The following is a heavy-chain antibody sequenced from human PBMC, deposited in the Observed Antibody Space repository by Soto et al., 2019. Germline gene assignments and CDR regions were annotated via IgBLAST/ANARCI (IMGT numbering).Heavy chain of an antibody. J-gene: IGHJ5*02. CDR3: XXXXXXXXXXXXFXP. Sequence: QVQLVQSGAEVKKPGASVKVSCKASGYTFTSYGISWVRQAPGQGLEWMGWISAYNGNTNYAQKLQGRVTMTTDTSTSTAYXXXXXXXXXXXXXXXXXXXXXXXXXXXXFXPWGQGTLVTVSS. CDR2: ISAYNGNT. V-gene: IGHV1-18*01. CDR1: GYTFTSYG.